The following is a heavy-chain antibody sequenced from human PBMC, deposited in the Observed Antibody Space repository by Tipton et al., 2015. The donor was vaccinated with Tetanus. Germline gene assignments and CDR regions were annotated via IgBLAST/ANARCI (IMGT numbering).Heavy chain of an antibody. CDR2: SSSY. Sequence: SSSYYYNPSLKSRVTISVDTSKNQFSLKLSSVTAADTAVYYCARGWGSSWFYVWGQGTMVIVSS. D-gene: IGHD6-13*01. J-gene: IGHJ3*01. CDR3: ARGWGSSWFYV. V-gene: IGHV4-39*01.